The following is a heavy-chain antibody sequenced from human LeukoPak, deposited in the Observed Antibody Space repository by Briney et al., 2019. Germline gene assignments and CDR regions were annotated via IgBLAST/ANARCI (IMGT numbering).Heavy chain of an antibody. Sequence: SETLSLTCNVSGGSISSGAYYWSWIRQPPGKGLEWIGYIYHSGSTYYNPSLKSRVTISIDRSKNQFSLKLSSVTAADTAVYYCAREAYPTGEREYNWFDPWGQGSLVTVSS. V-gene: IGHV4-30-2*01. D-gene: IGHD1-1*01. CDR1: GGSISSGAYY. CDR3: AREAYPTGEREYNWFDP. J-gene: IGHJ5*02. CDR2: IYHSGST.